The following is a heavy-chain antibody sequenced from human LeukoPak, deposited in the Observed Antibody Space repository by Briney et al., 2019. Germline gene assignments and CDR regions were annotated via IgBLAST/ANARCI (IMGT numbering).Heavy chain of an antibody. CDR2: IRNQGNGYAT. D-gene: IGHD3-10*01. CDR3: ASESDYFGSNWNY. CDR1: GFPFSGSA. Sequence: HPGGSLRLSCATSGFPFSGSALHWVRQASGKGLEWVGRIRNQGNGYATSYAASVRGRFTISRDDSKTTAYLRMNSLKTEDTAVYYCASESDYFGSNWNYWGQGTLVAVSS. V-gene: IGHV3-73*01. J-gene: IGHJ4*02.